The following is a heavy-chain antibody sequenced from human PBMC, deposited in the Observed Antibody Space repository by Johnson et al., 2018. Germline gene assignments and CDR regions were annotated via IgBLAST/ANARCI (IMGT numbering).Heavy chain of an antibody. CDR3: AKDIGATNSYGMDV. CDR2: ISWNSGSI. Sequence: VQLVESGGGLVQPGRSLRLSCASSGFTFDDYAMHWVRHAPGKGLEWVSGISWNSGSIGYVDSVKGRFTISRDNAKNSLNLQMHSLRTDDTALYYCAKDIGATNSYGMDVWGQGTTVIVSS. V-gene: IGHV3-9*01. CDR1: GFTFDDYA. J-gene: IGHJ6*02. D-gene: IGHD5-12*01.